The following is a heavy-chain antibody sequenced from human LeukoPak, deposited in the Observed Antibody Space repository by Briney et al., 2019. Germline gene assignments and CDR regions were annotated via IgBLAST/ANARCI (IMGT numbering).Heavy chain of an antibody. D-gene: IGHD2-15*01. CDR2: IYYSGNT. CDR3: ARHGNSVVVVAARGFDP. V-gene: IGHV4-39*01. CDR1: GGSISSNGYF. Sequence: SETLSLTCTVSGGSISSNGYFWGWIRQPPGKGLEWIGTIYYSGNTYYNPSLESRVTISVDTSKNQFSLRLSSVSAADTAFYYCARHGNSVVVVAARGFDPWGQGTLVTVSS. J-gene: IGHJ5*02.